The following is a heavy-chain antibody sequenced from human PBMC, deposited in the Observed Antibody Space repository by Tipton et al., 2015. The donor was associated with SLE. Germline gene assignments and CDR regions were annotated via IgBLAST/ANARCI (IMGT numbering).Heavy chain of an antibody. CDR1: GGTFSSYA. V-gene: IGHV1-69*01. J-gene: IGHJ6*02. CDR2: IIPIFGTA. CDR3: ARFATGTTDCYCGMDV. Sequence: QSGAEVKKPGSSVKVSCKASGGTFSSYAISWVRQAPGQGLEWMGGIIPIFGTANYAQKFQGRVTITADESTSTAYMELSSLRSEDTAVYYCARFATGTTDCYCGMDVWGQGTTVTVSS. D-gene: IGHD1-1*01.